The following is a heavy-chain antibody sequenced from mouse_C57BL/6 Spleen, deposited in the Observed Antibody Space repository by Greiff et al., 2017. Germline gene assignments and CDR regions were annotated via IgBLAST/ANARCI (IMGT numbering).Heavy chain of an antibody. J-gene: IGHJ3*01. D-gene: IGHD6-2*01. CDR2: IDPSDSYT. CDR3: ARAKSFAY. Sequence: QVQLKQPGAELVKPGASVKLSCKASGYTFTSYWMQWVKQRPGQGLEWIGEIDPSDSYTNYNQKFKGKATLTVDTSSSTAYMQLSSLTSEDSAVYYGARAKSFAYWGQGTLVTVSA. CDR1: GYTFTSYW. V-gene: IGHV1-50*01.